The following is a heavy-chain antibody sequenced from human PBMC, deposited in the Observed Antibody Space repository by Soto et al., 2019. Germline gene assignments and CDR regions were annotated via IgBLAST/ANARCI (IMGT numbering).Heavy chain of an antibody. CDR3: ARLPNKSPQN. Sequence: EVQLVESGGGLVQPGGSLRLSCVASGFTFSSYWMHWVRQAPGKGLVWVSSISNDGSSIYADPVKGRFTISRDNAKNTLDLQRNSLRAEDTAVYYCARLPNKSPQNWGQGTLVIVSP. V-gene: IGHV3-74*01. J-gene: IGHJ1*01. CDR2: ISNDGSS. CDR1: GFTFSSYW.